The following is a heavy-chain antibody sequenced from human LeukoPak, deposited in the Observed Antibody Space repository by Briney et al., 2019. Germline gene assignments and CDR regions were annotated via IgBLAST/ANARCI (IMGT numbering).Heavy chain of an antibody. Sequence: GGFLRLSCAASGFTFSSYAMSWVRQAPGKGLEWDSAISGSGGSTYYADSVKGRFTISRDNSKNTLYLQMNSLRAEDTAVYYCAKDRDVLLWFGELPYYFDYWGQGTLVTVSS. CDR3: AKDRDVLLWFGELPYYFDY. CDR1: GFTFSSYA. CDR2: ISGSGGST. J-gene: IGHJ4*02. V-gene: IGHV3-23*01. D-gene: IGHD3-10*01.